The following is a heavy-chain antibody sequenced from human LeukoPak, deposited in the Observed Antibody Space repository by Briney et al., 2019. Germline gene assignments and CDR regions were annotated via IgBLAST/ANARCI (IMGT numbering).Heavy chain of an antibody. CDR2: IYYSGST. CDR1: GCSISSGDYY. CDR3: ARTVVTLNKYYFDY. V-gene: IGHV4-30-4*01. D-gene: IGHD4-23*01. J-gene: IGHJ4*02. Sequence: SETLSLTCTVSGCSISSGDYYWSWIRQPPGKGLEWIGYIYYSGSTYYNPSLKSRVTISVDTSKNQFSLKLSSVTAADTAVYYCARTVVTLNKYYFDYWGQGTLVTVSS.